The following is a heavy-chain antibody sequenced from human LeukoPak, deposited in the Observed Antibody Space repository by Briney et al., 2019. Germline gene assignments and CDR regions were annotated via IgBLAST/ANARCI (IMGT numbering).Heavy chain of an antibody. CDR3: AKARKILHQLQGLMFDP. Sequence: PGGSLRLSCAASGFTFSSYAMSWVRQAPGKGLEWVSAISGSGGSTYYADSVKGRFTISRDNSKNTLYLQMNSLRAEDTAVYYCAKARKILHQLQGLMFDPWGQGTLVTVSS. V-gene: IGHV3-23*01. CDR1: GFTFSSYA. CDR2: ISGSGGST. J-gene: IGHJ5*02. D-gene: IGHD1-1*01.